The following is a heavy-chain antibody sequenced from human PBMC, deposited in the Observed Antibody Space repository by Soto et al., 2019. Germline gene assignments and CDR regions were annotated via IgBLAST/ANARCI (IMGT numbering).Heavy chain of an antibody. J-gene: IGHJ4*02. D-gene: IGHD3-10*01. V-gene: IGHV4-31*03. Sequence: QVQLQESGPGLVKPSQTLSLTCTVSGGSISSGGYYWSWIRQHPGKGLEWIGYIYYSGSTYYNPSLKSRVTISVDTSKNQFSLKLSSVTAADTAVYYCARGVTLVRGVIHTPYFDYWGQGALVTVSS. CDR2: IYYSGST. CDR1: GGSISSGGYY. CDR3: ARGVTLVRGVIHTPYFDY.